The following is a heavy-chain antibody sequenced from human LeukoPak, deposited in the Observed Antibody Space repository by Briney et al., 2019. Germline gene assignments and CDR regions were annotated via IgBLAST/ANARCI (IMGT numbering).Heavy chain of an antibody. CDR1: GGTLTSHT. CDR2: ITPIIDSA. V-gene: IGHV1-69*08. CDR3: ARVNLRGSQYNWFDP. J-gene: IGHJ5*02. Sequence: ASVKVSCTASGGTLTSHTFSWVRPAPGQGLEWMGRITPIIDSAKYAENFQDRVTITADKSTSTVYMELSSLRSEDTAVYFCARVNLRGSQYNWFDPWGQGTLVTVSS. D-gene: IGHD1-26*01.